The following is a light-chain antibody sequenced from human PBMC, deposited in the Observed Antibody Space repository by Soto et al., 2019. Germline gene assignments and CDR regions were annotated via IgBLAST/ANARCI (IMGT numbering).Light chain of an antibody. CDR3: QQRGNWLIT. CDR2: DAS. Sequence: IVLTQSPATLSVSPGERATLSCLASQSISNNLAWYQQKPGQAPRLLIYDASNRATGIPARFSGSGSGTDFTLTIGSLEPEDFAVYYCQQRGNWLITFGQGTRLEIK. CDR1: QSISNN. V-gene: IGKV3-11*01. J-gene: IGKJ5*01.